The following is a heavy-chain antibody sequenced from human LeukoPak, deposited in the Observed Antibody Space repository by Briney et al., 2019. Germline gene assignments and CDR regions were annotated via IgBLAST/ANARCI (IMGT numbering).Heavy chain of an antibody. CDR1: GFTFSSYA. CDR2: ISYDGSNK. Sequence: GGSLRLSCAASGFTFSSYAMHWVRQAPGKGLEWVAVISYDGSNKYYADSVKGRFTISRDNSKNTLYLQMNSLRAEDTAVYYCAKDRRGYYGSGRSKTFDYWGQGTLVTVSS. CDR3: AKDRRGYYGSGRSKTFDY. J-gene: IGHJ4*02. V-gene: IGHV3-30*01. D-gene: IGHD3-10*01.